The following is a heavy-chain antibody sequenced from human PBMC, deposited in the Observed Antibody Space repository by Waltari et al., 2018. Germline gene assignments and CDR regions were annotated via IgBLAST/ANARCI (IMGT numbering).Heavy chain of an antibody. Sequence: EVQLVESGGVVVQPGGSLRLSCAASGFTFDDYAMHWVRQAPGKGLEWVSLISWDGGSTYYADSVKGRFTISRDNSKNSLYLQMNSLRAEDTAVYYCAKDGVYDYVYWGQGTLVTVSS. CDR1: GFTFDDYA. CDR2: ISWDGGST. CDR3: AKDGVYDYVY. D-gene: IGHD5-12*01. V-gene: IGHV3-43D*04. J-gene: IGHJ4*02.